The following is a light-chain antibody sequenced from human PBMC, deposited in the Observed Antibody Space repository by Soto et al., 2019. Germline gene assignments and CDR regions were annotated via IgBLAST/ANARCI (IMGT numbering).Light chain of an antibody. CDR2: DAS. Sequence: EILMTQSPGTLSLSPGGRSTLACRASQSLSSRNLAWYQQKPGQAPRLLIYDASNGATGIPAKFSGSGSGTDFTLTISSLEPEDFAVYYCQQSSNFGQGTRLENK. V-gene: IGKV3-11*01. CDR3: QQSSN. CDR1: QSLSSRN. J-gene: IGKJ5*01.